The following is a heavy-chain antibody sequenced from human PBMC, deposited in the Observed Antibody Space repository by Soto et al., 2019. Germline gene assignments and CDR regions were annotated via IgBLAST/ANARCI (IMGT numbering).Heavy chain of an antibody. J-gene: IGHJ5*02. CDR1: GFTFSSYG. CDR3: AKDLLHNPVTTCGS. Sequence: QVQLVESGGGVVQPGRSLRLSCAASGFTFSSYGMHWVRQAPGKGLEWVAVISYHGNDKYYADSVKGRFTTSRDNFMSTLYLQMSSLRAEDTAIYFCAKDLLHNPVTTCGSWGQGNLVTVSS. D-gene: IGHD4-17*01. CDR2: ISYHGNDK. V-gene: IGHV3-30*18.